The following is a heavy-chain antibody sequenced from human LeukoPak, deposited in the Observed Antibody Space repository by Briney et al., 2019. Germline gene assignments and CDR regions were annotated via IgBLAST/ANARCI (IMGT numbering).Heavy chain of an antibody. CDR3: AREGAWDSSGYFQYNWFDP. J-gene: IGHJ5*02. D-gene: IGHD3-22*01. Sequence: SVKVSCKASGGTFGSYAISWVRQAPGQGLEWMGGIIPIFGTANYAQKFQGRVTITADESTSTAYMELSSLRSEDTAVYYCAREGAWDSSGYFQYNWFDPWGQGTLVTVSS. V-gene: IGHV1-69*13. CDR1: GGTFGSYA. CDR2: IIPIFGTA.